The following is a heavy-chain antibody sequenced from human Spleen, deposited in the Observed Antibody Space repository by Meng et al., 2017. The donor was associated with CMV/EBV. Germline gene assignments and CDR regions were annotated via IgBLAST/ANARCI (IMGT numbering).Heavy chain of an antibody. CDR3: ARVISMVRESLVNVAAYYGMDV. CDR2: ISGSGGST. Sequence: GGSLRLSCAASGFTFSSYAMTWVRQAPGKGLEWVSGISGSGGSTYYADSVKGRFTISRDNSKNTLYLQMNSLRAEDTAVYYCARVISMVRESLVNVAAYYGMDVWGQGTAVTVSS. J-gene: IGHJ6*02. CDR1: GFTFSSYA. V-gene: IGHV3-23*01. D-gene: IGHD3-10*01.